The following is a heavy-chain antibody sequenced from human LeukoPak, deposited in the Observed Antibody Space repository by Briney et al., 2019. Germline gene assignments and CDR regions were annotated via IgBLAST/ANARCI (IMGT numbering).Heavy chain of an antibody. J-gene: IGHJ4*02. D-gene: IGHD6-19*01. V-gene: IGHV3-9*01. Sequence: GGSLRPSCVASGFNFNDKAMHWVRQAPGKGLEWVSSISWNSDFIDYADSVKGRFTVSRDNAKTSLYLQMNSVRDEDTAFYYCAKTPYSSGRSPFDYWGQGTLVTVSS. CDR3: AKTPYSSGRSPFDY. CDR1: GFNFNDKA. CDR2: ISWNSDFI.